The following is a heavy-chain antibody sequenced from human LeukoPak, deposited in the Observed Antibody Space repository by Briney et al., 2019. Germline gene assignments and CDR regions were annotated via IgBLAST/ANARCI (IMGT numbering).Heavy chain of an antibody. CDR1: GFTFSSYG. J-gene: IGHJ4*02. CDR2: IRYGSNK. CDR3: AKDRYQYAYDY. V-gene: IGHV3-30*02. Sequence: GGSLRLSCAASGFTFSSYGMHWVRQAPGKGLEWVAFIRYGSNKYYADSVKGRFTISRDNSKNTLYLQMNSLRAEDTAVYYCAKDRYQYAYDYWGQGTLVTVSS. D-gene: IGHD2-2*01.